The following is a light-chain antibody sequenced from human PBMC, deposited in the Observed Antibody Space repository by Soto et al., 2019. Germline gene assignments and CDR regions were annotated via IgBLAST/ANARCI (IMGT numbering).Light chain of an antibody. CDR1: QSISSW. Sequence: DIQMTQSPSTLSASVGDRVTITCRASQSISSWLAWYQQKPGKAPKLLIYKASSLESGVPSRFSGSGSGAAFTLTISSLQPDDFATYYCQQYKSYPLTSGGGTKVEIK. J-gene: IGKJ4*01. CDR2: KAS. CDR3: QQYKSYPLT. V-gene: IGKV1-5*03.